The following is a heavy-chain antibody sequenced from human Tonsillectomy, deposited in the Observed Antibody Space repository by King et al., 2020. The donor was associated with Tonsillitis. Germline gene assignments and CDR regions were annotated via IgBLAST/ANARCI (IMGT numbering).Heavy chain of an antibody. CDR3: AKXYXPNXXXRXAEGAFDI. CDR1: GFTFSSYG. CDR2: IRYDGSNK. J-gene: IGHJ3*02. Sequence: VQLVESGGGVVQPGGSLRLSCAASGFTFSSYGMHWVRQAPGKXLEWVAFIRYDGSNKYYADSVKGRXTIXRDNSKNTLXLQMNSLRAEDTAVYYCAKXYXPNXXXRXAEGAFDIWGQGXXVTVSS. V-gene: IGHV3-30*02.